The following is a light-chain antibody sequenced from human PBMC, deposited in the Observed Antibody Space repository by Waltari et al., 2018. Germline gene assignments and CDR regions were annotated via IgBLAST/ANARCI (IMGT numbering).Light chain of an antibody. V-gene: IGLV2-14*01. Sequence: SALTQPASVSGAPGQSITIPCTGISNDVGGYNYVSWYQQHPVKAPKLIIFDVNNLPSGISYRFSGSKTGDTASRTSPGLQPEDEAGYYCSSCASTIPLGVVGGGTKLTVL. CDR3: SSCASTIPLGV. CDR2: DVN. CDR1: SNDVGGYNY. J-gene: IGLJ3*02.